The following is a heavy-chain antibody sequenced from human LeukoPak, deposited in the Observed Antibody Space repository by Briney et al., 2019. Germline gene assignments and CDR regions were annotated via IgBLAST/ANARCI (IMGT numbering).Heavy chain of an antibody. CDR2: IYSGGST. CDR3: ARDLGVGATD. V-gene: IGHV3-66*01. CDR1: TFTFNSNY. J-gene: IGHJ4*02. D-gene: IGHD1-26*01. Sequence: PGGSLRLSCEASTFTFNSNYMNWVRQAPGKGLEWVSVIYSGGSTYYADSVKARFTISRDNSKNTVYLQMNSLRAEDTAVYYCARDLGVGATDWGQGTLVTVSS.